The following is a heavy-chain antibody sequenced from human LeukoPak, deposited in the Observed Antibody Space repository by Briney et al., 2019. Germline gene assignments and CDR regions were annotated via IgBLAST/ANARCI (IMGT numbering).Heavy chain of an antibody. CDR1: GFTFTTYW. CDR2: IKQDGTEK. Sequence: PGESLRLSCAASGFTFTTYWMSWVRQAPGKGLEWVANIKQDGTEKYYVDSVKGRFTISRDNAKNSLYLQMNSLRAEDTAVYYCAKGSGWEVSYYYYYMDVWGKGTTVTISS. V-gene: IGHV3-7*01. J-gene: IGHJ6*03. CDR3: AKGSGWEVSYYYYYMDV. D-gene: IGHD1-26*01.